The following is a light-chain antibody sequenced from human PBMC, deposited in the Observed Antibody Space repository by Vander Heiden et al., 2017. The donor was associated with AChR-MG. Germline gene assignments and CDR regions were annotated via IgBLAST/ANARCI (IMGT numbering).Light chain of an antibody. V-gene: IGLV2-14*01. Sequence: QSALTQPASASGSPAQSITISCTGTSSDVGGYNYVSWYQQHPGKAPKLMIYEVSNRPSGVSNRFSGSKSGNTASLTISGLQAEDEADYYCSSYTSSSTPLWVFGGGTKLTVL. CDR2: EVS. CDR3: SSYTSSSTPLWV. J-gene: IGLJ3*02. CDR1: SSDVGGYNY.